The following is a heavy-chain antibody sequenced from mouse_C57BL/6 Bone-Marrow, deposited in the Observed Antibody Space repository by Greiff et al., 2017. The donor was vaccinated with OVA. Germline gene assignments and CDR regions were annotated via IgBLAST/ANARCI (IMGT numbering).Heavy chain of an antibody. D-gene: IGHD2-3*01. V-gene: IGHV5-17*01. Sequence: EVKLMASGGGLVKPGGSLKLSCAASGFTFSDYGMHWVRQAPEKGLEWVAYISSGSSTIYYADTVKGRFTISRDNAKNTLFLQMTSLRSEDSAMYYCARHDGYYGFAYWGQGTLVTVSA. J-gene: IGHJ3*01. CDR1: GFTFSDYG. CDR3: ARHDGYYGFAY. CDR2: ISSGSSTI.